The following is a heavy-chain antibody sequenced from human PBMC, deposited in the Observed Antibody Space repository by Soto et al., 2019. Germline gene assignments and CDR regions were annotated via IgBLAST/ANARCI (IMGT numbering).Heavy chain of an antibody. V-gene: IGHV3-48*02. CDR1: GFTFSSYS. CDR3: ARDIVATTYYYYGMDV. J-gene: IGHJ6*02. D-gene: IGHD5-12*01. Sequence: EVQLVESGGGLVQPGGSLRLSCAASGFTFSSYSMNWVRQAPGKGLGWLSYISSSSSTIYYADSVKGRFTVSRDNAKNSLYLQMNTLRDEDRAVYYCARDIVATTYYYYGMDVWGQGTTVTVSS. CDR2: ISSSSSTI.